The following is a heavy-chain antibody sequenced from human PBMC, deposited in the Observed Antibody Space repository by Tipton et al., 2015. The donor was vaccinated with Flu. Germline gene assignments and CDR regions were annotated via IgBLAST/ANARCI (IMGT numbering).Heavy chain of an antibody. CDR1: GFIFSRYE. CDR3: ATLTGDDY. CDR2: ISSSGNTI. Sequence: SLRLSCAASGFIFSRYEMNWVRQASGKGLEWASYISSSGNTISYADSVRGRFTISRDNTKKSLYLQLNSLRAEDTAIYYCATLTGDDYWGQGILVTVSS. J-gene: IGHJ4*02. V-gene: IGHV3-48*03. D-gene: IGHD7-27*01.